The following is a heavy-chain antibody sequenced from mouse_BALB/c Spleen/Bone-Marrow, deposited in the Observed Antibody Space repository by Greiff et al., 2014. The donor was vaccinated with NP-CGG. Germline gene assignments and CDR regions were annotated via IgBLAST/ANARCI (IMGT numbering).Heavy chain of an antibody. V-gene: IGHV1S137*01. CDR1: GYTFTDYA. Sequence: QVHVKQSGAELVRPGVSVKISCKGSGYTFTDYAMHWVKQSHAKSLEWIGVISTYYGDASYNQKFKGKATMTVDKSSSTAYMELARLTSEESAIYYCARSGKVRNARDYWGQGTSVTGPS. D-gene: IGHD2-14*01. CDR3: ARSGKVRNARDY. CDR2: ISTYYGDA. J-gene: IGHJ4*01.